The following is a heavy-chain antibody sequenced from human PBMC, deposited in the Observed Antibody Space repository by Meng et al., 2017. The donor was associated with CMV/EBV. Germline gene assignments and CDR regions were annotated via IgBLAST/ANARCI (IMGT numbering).Heavy chain of an antibody. J-gene: IGHJ6*02. V-gene: IGHV4-39*07. D-gene: IGHD3-3*01. CDR2: MYYSGST. CDR1: GGSISSSSYY. Sequence: SETLSLTCTVSGGSISSSSYYWGWIRQPPGKGLEWIGSMYYSGSTYYNPSLKGRVTLYVDTSKNQFSLKLSSVTAADTAVYYCARGRGFWSGYSLTGMDVWGQGTTVTVSS. CDR3: ARGRGFWSGYSLTGMDV.